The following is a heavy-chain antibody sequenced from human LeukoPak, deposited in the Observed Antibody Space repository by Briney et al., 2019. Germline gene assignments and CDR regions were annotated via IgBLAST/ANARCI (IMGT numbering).Heavy chain of an antibody. CDR3: ARCVGYCSSTSCHPWFDP. Sequence: ASVKVSCKASGYTFTSYDINGVRQATGQGLEWMGWMNPNSGNTGYAQKFQGRVTITRNTSISTAHMELSSLRSEDTAVYYCARCVGYCSSTSCHPWFDPWGQGTLVTVSS. CDR2: MNPNSGNT. V-gene: IGHV1-8*03. J-gene: IGHJ5*02. D-gene: IGHD2-2*03. CDR1: GYTFTSYD.